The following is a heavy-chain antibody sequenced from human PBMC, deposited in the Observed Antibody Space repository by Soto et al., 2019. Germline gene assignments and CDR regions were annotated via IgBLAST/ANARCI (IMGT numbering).Heavy chain of an antibody. CDR2: ISGRGGNT. CDR1: GFTFSSYA. J-gene: IGHJ3*02. CDR3: AKGGTYLEAFDI. V-gene: IGHV3-23*01. D-gene: IGHD3-16*01. Sequence: EVQLLESGGGLVQPGGSLRLSCAASGFTFSSYAMSWVRQAPGKGLEWVSGISGRGGNTYYADSVKGRFTISRDNSKNTLYLQMNSLRADDTAVYYCAKGGTYLEAFDIWGQGTVVTVSS.